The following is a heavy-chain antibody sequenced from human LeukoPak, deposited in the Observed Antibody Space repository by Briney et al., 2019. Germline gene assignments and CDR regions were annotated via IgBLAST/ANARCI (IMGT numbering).Heavy chain of an antibody. CDR2: VSGGGAYT. J-gene: IGHJ4*02. Sequence: GGSLRPSCVGSGFSFSSFAMSWVRQAPAKGLEWVSTVSGGGAYTYYADSVKGRFTVSRDDSKSMHFLQMNSLRPEDTALYFCAKRITVSAGYYLDSWGQGTLVTVSS. CDR3: AKRITVSAGYYLDS. V-gene: IGHV3-23*01. D-gene: IGHD2-8*01. CDR1: GFSFSSFA.